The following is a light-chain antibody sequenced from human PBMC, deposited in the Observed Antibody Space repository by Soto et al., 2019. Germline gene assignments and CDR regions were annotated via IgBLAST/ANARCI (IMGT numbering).Light chain of an antibody. CDR2: GAS. J-gene: IGKJ2*02. CDR1: QSVSSN. V-gene: IGKV3-15*01. Sequence: EIVMTQSPATLSVSPGERATLSCRASQSVSSNLAWYRQKPGQAPRLLIYGASTRATGIPARFSGSGSGTEFTLTISSLQSEDFAVYYCQQYNNWPPGCTFGQGTKLEIK. CDR3: QQYNNWPPGCT.